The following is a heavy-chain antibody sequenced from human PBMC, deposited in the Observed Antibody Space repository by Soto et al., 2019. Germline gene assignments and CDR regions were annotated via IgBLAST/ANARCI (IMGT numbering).Heavy chain of an antibody. CDR3: VRRVSGNYDY. CDR1: GFTFSSYD. V-gene: IGHV3-64*01. J-gene: IGHJ4*02. Sequence: EVQLAESGGGMVQPGGPLRLSCVASGFTFSSYDMHWFRQAPGKGLEYVSSISSNGGTTNYGNSVKGRFTISRDNSKNTLYLQMGSLRAEDMAVYYCVRRVSGNYDYWGQGTLVTVSS. CDR2: ISSNGGTT. D-gene: IGHD1-7*01.